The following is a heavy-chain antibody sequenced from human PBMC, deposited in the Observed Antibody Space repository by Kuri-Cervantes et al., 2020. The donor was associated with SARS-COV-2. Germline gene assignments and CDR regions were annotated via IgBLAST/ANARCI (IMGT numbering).Heavy chain of an antibody. Sequence: SVKVSCKASGGTFSSYAISWVRQAPGQGLEWMGGIIPIFGTANYAQKFQGGVTITADESTSTAYMELSSLRSEDTAVYYWARAYYYDSSGYYPGDYWGQGTLVTVSS. D-gene: IGHD3-22*01. CDR1: GGTFSSYA. CDR2: IIPIFGTA. V-gene: IGHV1-69*13. J-gene: IGHJ4*02. CDR3: ARAYYYDSSGYYPGDY.